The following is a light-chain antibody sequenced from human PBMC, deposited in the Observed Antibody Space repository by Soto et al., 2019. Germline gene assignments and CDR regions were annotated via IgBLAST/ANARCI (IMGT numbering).Light chain of an antibody. Sequence: ETVLTQSPGSLSLSPGERATLSCRASQSVSNNYLAWYQQKPGQAPRLLIFGASTRATGIPDRFSGSGSGTAFTLTSSRLEPEDFAVYYCQQYGNSPPLTFGGGTSVEIK. J-gene: IGKJ4*01. CDR2: GAS. CDR3: QQYGNSPPLT. CDR1: QSVSNNY. V-gene: IGKV3-20*01.